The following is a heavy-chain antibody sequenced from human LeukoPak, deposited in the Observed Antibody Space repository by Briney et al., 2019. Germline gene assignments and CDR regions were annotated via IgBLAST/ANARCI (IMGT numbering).Heavy chain of an antibody. CDR3: ARDLFRSGMIVVVLSAFDI. J-gene: IGHJ3*02. D-gene: IGHD3-22*01. CDR2: IIPIFGTA. V-gene: IGHV1-69*06. CDR1: GYTFTTYG. Sequence: ASVKVSCKASGYTFTTYGISWVRQAPGQGLEWMGGIIPIFGTANYAQKFQGRVTITADKSTSTAYMELSSLRSDDTAVYYCARDLFRSGMIVVVLSAFDIWGQGTMVTVSS.